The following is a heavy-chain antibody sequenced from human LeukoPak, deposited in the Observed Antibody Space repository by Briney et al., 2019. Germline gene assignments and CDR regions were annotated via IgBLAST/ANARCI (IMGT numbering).Heavy chain of an antibody. CDR2: VGGSSYYT. Sequence: PGGSLRLSCAASGFTFSSHAMNWVRRAPGKGLEWVSVVGGSSYYTHYADSVKGRFTISRDNSKNTLYLQMSSLRAEDTAVYYCVKEAGGFDYWGQGTLVTVSP. CDR1: GFTFSSHA. D-gene: IGHD1-14*01. J-gene: IGHJ4*02. CDR3: VKEAGGFDY. V-gene: IGHV3-23*01.